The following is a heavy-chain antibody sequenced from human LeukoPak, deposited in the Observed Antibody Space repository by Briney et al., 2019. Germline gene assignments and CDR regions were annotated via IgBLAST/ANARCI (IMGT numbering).Heavy chain of an antibody. CDR3: AKYSGSGWVSEYFQH. D-gene: IGHD6-19*01. CDR2: ISGSGGST. Sequence: PGGSLRLSCAASGFTFSSYAMSWVRQAPGKGLEWASAISGSGGSTYYADSVKGRFTISRDNSKNTLYLQMNSLRAEDTAVYYCAKYSGSGWVSEYFQHWGLGTLVTVSS. V-gene: IGHV3-23*01. CDR1: GFTFSSYA. J-gene: IGHJ1*01.